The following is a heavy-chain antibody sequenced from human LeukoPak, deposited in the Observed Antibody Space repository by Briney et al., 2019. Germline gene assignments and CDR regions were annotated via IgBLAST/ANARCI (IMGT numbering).Heavy chain of an antibody. D-gene: IGHD5-12*01. CDR1: GFNFIDYS. Sequence: GGSLRLSCAASGFNFIDYSMNWVRQAPGKGLEWISYIGISSGNTKYADSVRGRFTISRDKARNSLYLQMNSLRVEDTAVYYCARDHRYAFDNWGHGTLVTVSS. J-gene: IGHJ4*01. CDR2: IGISSGNT. V-gene: IGHV3-48*01. CDR3: ARDHRYAFDN.